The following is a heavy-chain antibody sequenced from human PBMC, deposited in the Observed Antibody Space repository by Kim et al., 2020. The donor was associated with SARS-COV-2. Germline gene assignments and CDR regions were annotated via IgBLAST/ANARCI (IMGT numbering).Heavy chain of an antibody. Sequence: RPRHYGDSVKGRFTISRDNAKNSLYLQMNSLRAEDTAVYYCARDLGGYFDYWGQGTLVTVSS. CDR2: RPR. V-gene: IGHV3-48*01. D-gene: IGHD3-10*01. CDR3: ARDLGGYFDY. J-gene: IGHJ4*02.